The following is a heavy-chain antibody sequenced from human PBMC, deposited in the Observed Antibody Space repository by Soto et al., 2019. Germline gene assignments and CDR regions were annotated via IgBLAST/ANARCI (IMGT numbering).Heavy chain of an antibody. CDR1: GFTFSSYS. CDR3: ARSSSLDGSGSYLFDY. D-gene: IGHD3-10*01. Sequence: GASLRLSCAASGFTFSSYSMNWVRQAPGKGLEWVSSISSSSTYIYYADSVKGRFTISRDNAKNSLYLQMNSLRAEDTAVYYCARSSSLDGSGSYLFDYWGQGTLVTVSS. V-gene: IGHV3-21*01. J-gene: IGHJ4*02. CDR2: ISSSSTYI.